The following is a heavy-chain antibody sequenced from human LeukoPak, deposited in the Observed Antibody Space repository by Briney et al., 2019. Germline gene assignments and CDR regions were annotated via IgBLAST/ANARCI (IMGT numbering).Heavy chain of an antibody. CDR2: ISYDGSIK. J-gene: IGHJ4*02. D-gene: IGHD3-9*01. CDR3: AKVYFDILTGYYRGPNFDY. V-gene: IGHV3-30*18. Sequence: GRSLRLSCAASGFTFKNYGMHWVRPAPGKGLEWVAVISYDGSIKYYADSVKGRFTISRDNSKNTLYLQMDTLRAEDSAVYYCAKVYFDILTGYYRGPNFDYWGQGTLVTVSS. CDR1: GFTFKNYG.